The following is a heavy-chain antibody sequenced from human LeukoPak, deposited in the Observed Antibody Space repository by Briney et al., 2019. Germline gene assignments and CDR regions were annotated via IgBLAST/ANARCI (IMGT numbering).Heavy chain of an antibody. V-gene: IGHV4-4*07. Sequence: SETLSLTCTVSGGSISSYYWRWIRQPAGKGLEWIGRIYTSGSTNYNPSLKSRVTMSVDTSKNQFSLKLSSVTAADTAVYYCARDPNWEHAFDIWGQGTMVTVSS. CDR3: ARDPNWEHAFDI. J-gene: IGHJ3*02. D-gene: IGHD7-27*01. CDR1: GGSISSYY. CDR2: IYTSGST.